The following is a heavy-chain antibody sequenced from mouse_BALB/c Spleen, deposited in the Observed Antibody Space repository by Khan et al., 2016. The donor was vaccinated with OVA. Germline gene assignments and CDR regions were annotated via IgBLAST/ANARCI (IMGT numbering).Heavy chain of an antibody. CDR1: GFSLTSYG. CDR3: ARWFDGYPSLYAMDY. D-gene: IGHD2-3*01. V-gene: IGHV2-6*02. Sequence: QVQLQQSGPGLVAPSQSLSITCTVSGFSLTSYGVHWVRQPPGKGLEWLVVIWSDGSTNYNSVLKSRLSISKDNSKSQVFLKMNSLQTDDTAIYYCARWFDGYPSLYAMDYWGQGTSVTVSS. J-gene: IGHJ4*01. CDR2: IWSDGST.